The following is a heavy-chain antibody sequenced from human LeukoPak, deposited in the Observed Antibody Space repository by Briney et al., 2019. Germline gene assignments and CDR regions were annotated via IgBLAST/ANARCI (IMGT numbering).Heavy chain of an antibody. Sequence: GASVTVSCKASGGTFSSYAISWVRQAPGQGLEWMGGIIPIFGTANYAQKFQGRVTITADESTSTAYMELSSLRSEDTAVYYCARALLFGRGDWFDPWGQGTLVTVSS. CDR2: IIPIFGTA. D-gene: IGHD3-16*01. J-gene: IGHJ5*02. V-gene: IGHV1-69*13. CDR3: ARALLFGRGDWFDP. CDR1: GGTFSSYA.